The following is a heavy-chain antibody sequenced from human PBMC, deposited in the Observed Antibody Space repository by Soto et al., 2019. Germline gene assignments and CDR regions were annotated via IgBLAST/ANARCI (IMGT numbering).Heavy chain of an antibody. CDR1: GFTFSSYW. CDR3: ARDFYSSSYYYYYMDV. V-gene: IGHV3-7*01. J-gene: IGHJ6*03. Sequence: GGSLRLSCAASGFTFSSYWMSWVRQAPGKGLEWVANIKQDGSEKYYVDSVKGRFTISRDNAKNSLYLQMNSLRAEDTAVYYCARDFYSSSYYYYYMDVWGKGTTVTVSS. D-gene: IGHD6-6*01. CDR2: IKQDGSEK.